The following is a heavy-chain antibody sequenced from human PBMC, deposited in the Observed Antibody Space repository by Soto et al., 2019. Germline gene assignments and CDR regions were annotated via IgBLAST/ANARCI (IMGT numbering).Heavy chain of an antibody. D-gene: IGHD1-1*01. CDR3: ARGKSRDAYKPLGY. CDR2: IYTAGPT. V-gene: IGHV3-53*01. Sequence: DVQLVQSGGGLIQPGGSLRLSCAASGFTVSNYYMSWVRQAPGRGLQWVSVIYTAGPTYYADSVKGRFTISRDESKNTLYFQRDNLRAEDTATYYCARGKSRDAYKPLGYWCPGTLVTVSS. CDR1: GFTVSNYY. J-gene: IGHJ4*02.